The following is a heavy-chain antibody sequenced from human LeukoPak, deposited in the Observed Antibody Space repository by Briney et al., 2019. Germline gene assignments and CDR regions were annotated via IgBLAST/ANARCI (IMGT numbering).Heavy chain of an antibody. J-gene: IGHJ3*02. CDR2: INPNSGGT. V-gene: IGHV1-2*06. CDR1: GYSFPSYG. Sequence: ASVKVSCKASGYSFPSYGISWVRQAPGQGLEWMGRINPNSGGTNYAQNFQGRVTMTRDTSISTAYMELSRLRADDTAVYYCARGGITAIIVITTGAFDIWGQGTVVTVSS. D-gene: IGHD3-10*01. CDR3: ARGGITAIIVITTGAFDI.